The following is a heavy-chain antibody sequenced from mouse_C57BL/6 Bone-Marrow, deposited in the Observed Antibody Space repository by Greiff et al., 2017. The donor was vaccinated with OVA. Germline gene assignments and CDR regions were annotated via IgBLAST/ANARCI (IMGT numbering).Heavy chain of an antibody. CDR1: GYTFTDYN. CDR3: AKRGYYYGSGYFDV. J-gene: IGHJ1*03. Sequence: DVKLQESGPELVKPGASVKMSCKASGYTFTDYNMHWVKQSHGKSLEWIGYINPNNGGTSYNQKFKGKATLTVNKSSSTAYMELRSLTSEDSAVYYCAKRGYYYGSGYFDVWGTGTTVTVAS. D-gene: IGHD1-1*01. V-gene: IGHV1-22*01. CDR2: INPNNGGT.